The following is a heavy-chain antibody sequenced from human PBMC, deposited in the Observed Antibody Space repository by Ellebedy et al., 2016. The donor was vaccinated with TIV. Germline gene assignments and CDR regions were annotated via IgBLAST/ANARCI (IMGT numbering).Heavy chain of an antibody. Sequence: SVKVSXKASRGTFSSYAISWVRQAPGQGLEWMGGIIPIFGTANYAQKFQGRVTITADESTSTAYMELSSLRSEDTAVYYCAREGSDYSNSTDLPYYYYYYGMDGWGQGTTVTVSS. CDR3: AREGSDYSNSTDLPYYYYYYGMDG. CDR2: IIPIFGTA. D-gene: IGHD4-11*01. CDR1: RGTFSSYA. V-gene: IGHV1-69*13. J-gene: IGHJ6*02.